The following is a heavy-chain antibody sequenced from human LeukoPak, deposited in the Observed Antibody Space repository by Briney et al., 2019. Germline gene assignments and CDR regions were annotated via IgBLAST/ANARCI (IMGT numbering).Heavy chain of an antibody. Sequence: GESLKISCKGSGYSFTSYWIGGVRQMPGKGLEWMGIIYPGDSDTRYSPSFQGQVTISADKSISTAYLQWSSLKASDTAMYYCARGSSSWYDAFDIWGQGTMVTVSS. J-gene: IGHJ3*02. CDR1: GYSFTSYW. CDR2: IYPGDSDT. V-gene: IGHV5-51*01. CDR3: ARGSSSWYDAFDI. D-gene: IGHD6-13*01.